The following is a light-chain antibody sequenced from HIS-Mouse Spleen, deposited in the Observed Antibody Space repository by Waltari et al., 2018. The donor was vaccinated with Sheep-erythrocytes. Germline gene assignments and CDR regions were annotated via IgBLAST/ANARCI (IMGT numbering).Light chain of an antibody. CDR3: CSYAGSSTPWV. V-gene: IGLV2-23*01. J-gene: IGLJ3*02. Sequence: QSALTQPASVSGSPGQSITISCTGTSSDVGSYNLVPWYQQHPGKAPKLMIYEGSKRPSGVSNRFSGSTSGNTASLTISGLHAEDEADYYCCSYAGSSTPWVFGGGTKLTVL. CDR2: EGS. CDR1: SSDVGSYNL.